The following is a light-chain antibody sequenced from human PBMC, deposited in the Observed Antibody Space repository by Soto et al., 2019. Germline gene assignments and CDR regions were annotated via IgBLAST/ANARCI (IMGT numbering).Light chain of an antibody. Sequence: QSVLTQPASVSGSPGQSITISCTGTSRDVGAYNYVSWYQQHPGKAPKLMVYDVTNRPSGVSDRFSGSKSGNTASLTISGLQVEDEADYFCSSHSNITPYVFGTGTKLTVL. CDR1: SRDVGAYNY. CDR2: DVT. J-gene: IGLJ1*01. V-gene: IGLV2-14*01. CDR3: SSHSNITPYV.